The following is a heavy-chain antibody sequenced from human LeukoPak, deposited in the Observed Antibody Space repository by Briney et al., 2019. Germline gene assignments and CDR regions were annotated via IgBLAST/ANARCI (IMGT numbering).Heavy chain of an antibody. CDR3: ARDGDSGGWFDS. CDR1: GGSINSHY. J-gene: IGHJ5*01. Sequence: SETLSLTCTVSGGSINSHYWSGIRQPPGKGLECIGYIYYSGSTKYNPSLNSRATISLDTSKNQFFLKLTSVTAADTAVYYCARDGDSGGWFDSWGQGALVTVSS. CDR2: IYYSGST. V-gene: IGHV4-59*11. D-gene: IGHD6-25*01.